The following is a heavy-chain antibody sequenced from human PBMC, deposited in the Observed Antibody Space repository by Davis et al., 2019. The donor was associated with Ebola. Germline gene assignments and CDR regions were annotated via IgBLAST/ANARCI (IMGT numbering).Heavy chain of an antibody. CDR3: AKGPHIVVVTAIRSDY. Sequence: GESLKISCAASGFTFSSYAMSWVRQAPGKGLEWVSAISGSGGSTYYADSVKGRFTISRDNSKNTLYLQMNSLRAEDTAVYYCAKGPHIVVVTAIRSDYWGQGTLVTVSS. CDR1: GFTFSSYA. CDR2: ISGSGGST. J-gene: IGHJ4*02. V-gene: IGHV3-23*01. D-gene: IGHD2-21*02.